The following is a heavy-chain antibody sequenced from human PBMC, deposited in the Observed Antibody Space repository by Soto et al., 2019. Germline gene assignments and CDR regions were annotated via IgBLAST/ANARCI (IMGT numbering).Heavy chain of an antibody. J-gene: IGHJ4*01. CDR3: ARHDSSGYYFSGY. D-gene: IGHD3-22*01. CDR1: GGTFSSYA. V-gene: IGHV1-69*13. Sequence: SVKVSCKASGGTFSSYAISWVRQAPGQGLEWMGGIIPIFGTANYAQKFQGRVTVTADESTSTAYMELSSLRSEDTAVYYCARHDSSGYYFSGYWGQGTLVTVSS. CDR2: IIPIFGTA.